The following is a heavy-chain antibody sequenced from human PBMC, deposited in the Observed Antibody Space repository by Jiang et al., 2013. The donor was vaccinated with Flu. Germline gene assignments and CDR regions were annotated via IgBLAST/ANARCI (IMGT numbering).Heavy chain of an antibody. CDR1: GGSISSYY. Sequence: TCTVSGGSISSYYWSWIRQPPGKGLEWIGYIYYSGSTNYNPSLKSRVTISVDTSKNQFSLKLSSVTAADTAVYYCARRGYSYEYGAGDYYDSSGYYDYWGQGTLVTVSS. V-gene: IGHV4-59*08. J-gene: IGHJ4*02. D-gene: IGHD3-22*01. CDR3: ARRGYSYEYGAGDYYDSSGYYDY. CDR2: IYYSGST.